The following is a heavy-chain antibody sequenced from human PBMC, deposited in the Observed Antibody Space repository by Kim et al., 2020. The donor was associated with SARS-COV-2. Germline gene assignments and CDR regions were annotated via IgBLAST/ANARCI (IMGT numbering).Heavy chain of an antibody. CDR2: ISYDGSNK. J-gene: IGHJ4*02. D-gene: IGHD3-3*01. CDR3: ARGAGDFWSGYYKWEYYFDY. V-gene: IGHV3-30-3*01. CDR1: GFTFSSYA. Sequence: SLRLSCAASGFTFSSYAMHWVRQAPGKGLEWVAVISYDGSNKYYADSVKGRFTISRDNSKNTLYLQMNSLRAEDTAVYYCARGAGDFWSGYYKWEYYFDYWGQGTLVTVSS.